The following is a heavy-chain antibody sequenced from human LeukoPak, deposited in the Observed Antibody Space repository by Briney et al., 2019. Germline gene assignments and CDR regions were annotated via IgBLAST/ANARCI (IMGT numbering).Heavy chain of an antibody. CDR3: ARSKRSVPMVYAYYMDV. D-gene: IGHD2-8*01. V-gene: IGHV3-21*01. Sequence: GGCLRLSCAASGFTFSSYCMNWVRQAPGKGLEWVSSISSSSSYIYYADSVKGRFTISRDNAKNSLYLQMNSLRAEDTAVYYCARSKRSVPMVYAYYMDVWGKGTTVTVSS. CDR2: ISSSSSYI. CDR1: GFTFSSYC. J-gene: IGHJ6*03.